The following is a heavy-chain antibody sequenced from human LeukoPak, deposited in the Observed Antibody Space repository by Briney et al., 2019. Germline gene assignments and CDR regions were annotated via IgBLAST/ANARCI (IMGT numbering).Heavy chain of an antibody. CDR2: INHSGST. CDR1: GGSFSGYY. J-gene: IGHJ4*02. CDR3: ARGRVKSIYYGSGSYYH. V-gene: IGHV4-34*01. Sequence: SETLSLTCAVYGGSFSGYYWSWLRQPPGKGLEWIGEINHSGSTNYNPSLKSRVTISVDTSKNQFSLKLSSVTAADTAVYYCARGRVKSIYYGSGSYYHWGQGTLVTVSS. D-gene: IGHD3-10*01.